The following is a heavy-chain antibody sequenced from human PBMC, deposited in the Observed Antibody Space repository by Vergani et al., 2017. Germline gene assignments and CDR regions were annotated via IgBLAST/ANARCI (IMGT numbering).Heavy chain of an antibody. J-gene: IGHJ5*02. CDR1: GYSFTSYW. CDR2: IDPSDSYT. V-gene: IGHV5-10-1*03. CDR3: ARVGWSFYDSSGYYYATGGWLDP. D-gene: IGHD3-22*01. Sequence: EVQLVQSGAEVKKPGESLRISCKGSGYSFTSYWISWVRQMPGKGLEWMGRIDPSDSYTNYSPSFQGHVTISADKSISTAYLQWSSLKASDTAMYYCARVGWSFYDSSGYYYATGGWLDPWGQGPLVTVPS.